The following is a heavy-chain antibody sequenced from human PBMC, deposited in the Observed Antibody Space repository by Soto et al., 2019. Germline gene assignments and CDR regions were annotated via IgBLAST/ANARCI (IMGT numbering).Heavy chain of an antibody. CDR1: GGTFSNYA. J-gene: IGHJ4*02. Sequence: QVRLVQSGAEVKKPGSSVKVSCKASGGTFSNYAINWVRQAPGQGLEWMGGIILPFGTANYAQKFQGRVTITADESLTTAYMELSSLRSEDTAVSYFARGPDFAGYFDYWGQGTLVTVSS. CDR2: IILPFGTA. CDR3: ARGPDFAGYFDY. V-gene: IGHV1-69*12.